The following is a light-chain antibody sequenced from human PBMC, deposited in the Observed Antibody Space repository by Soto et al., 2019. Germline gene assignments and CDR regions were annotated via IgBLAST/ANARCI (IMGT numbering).Light chain of an antibody. CDR1: SSDVGGYNY. CDR2: DVS. V-gene: IGLV2-8*01. Sequence: QSALTQPPSASGSPGQSVTISCTGTSSDVGGYNYVSWYQQHPGKAPKLITYDVSKRPSGVPDRFSGSKSGNTASLTVSGLQSEDEAEYYCNSYAGSNNYVCGTGTKLTVL. J-gene: IGLJ1*01. CDR3: NSYAGSNNYV.